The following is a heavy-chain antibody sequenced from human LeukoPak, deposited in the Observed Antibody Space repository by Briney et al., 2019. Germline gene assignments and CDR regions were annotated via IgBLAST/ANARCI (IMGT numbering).Heavy chain of an antibody. D-gene: IGHD2-2*01. CDR3: ARDTRLGYCRSTSCYASWYDP. V-gene: IGHV3-74*01. CDR1: GFIFSSHW. Sequence: GGSLRLSCAASGFIFSSHWMHWVRQAPGKGLVWVSRINNDGSDTTYADSVKGRFTISRDNSKNTLYLQMNSLRTEDTALYYCARDTRLGYCRSTSCYASWYDPWGQGTLVTVSS. J-gene: IGHJ5*02. CDR2: INNDGSDT.